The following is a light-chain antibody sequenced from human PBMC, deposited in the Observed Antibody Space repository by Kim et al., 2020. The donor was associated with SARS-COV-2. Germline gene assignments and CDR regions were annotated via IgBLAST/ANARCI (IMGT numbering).Light chain of an antibody. Sequence: QAVVTQSPSASASLGASVKLTCTLSSGHNNYAIAWHQQQPEKGPRYLMKLNSDGSHSKGDGIPDRFSGSSSGAERYLTISSLQSEDEADYYCQTWGTGVQVFGGGTQLTVL. J-gene: IGLJ3*02. CDR1: SGHNNYA. V-gene: IGLV4-69*01. CDR3: QTWGTGVQV. CDR2: LNSDGSH.